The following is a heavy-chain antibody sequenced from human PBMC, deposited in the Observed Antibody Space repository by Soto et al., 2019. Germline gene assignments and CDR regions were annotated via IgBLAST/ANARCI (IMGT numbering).Heavy chain of an antibody. Sequence: LRLSFAASGFTFSSYAMHWVRQAPGKGLEWVAVISYDGSNKYYADSVKGRFTISRDNSKNTLYLQMNSLRAEDTAVYYCARDRDSSSSRPQFDYWGQGTLVTVSS. V-gene: IGHV3-30-3*01. D-gene: IGHD6-6*01. CDR1: GFTFSSYA. J-gene: IGHJ4*02. CDR3: ARDRDSSSSRPQFDY. CDR2: ISYDGSNK.